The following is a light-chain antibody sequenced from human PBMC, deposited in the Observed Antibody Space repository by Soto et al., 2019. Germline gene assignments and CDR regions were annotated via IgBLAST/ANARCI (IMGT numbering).Light chain of an antibody. J-gene: IGKJ5*01. V-gene: IGKV1-9*01. CDR1: QGISSY. CDR3: QQYNNWIT. Sequence: DIQFAHSPFFLSSSLVDRLTLTCRASQGISSYLAWYQQKPGKAPKLLIYAASTLQSGVPSRFSGSGSGTEFTLTISSLQPEDFAVYYCQQYNNWITFGQGTRLEIK. CDR2: AAS.